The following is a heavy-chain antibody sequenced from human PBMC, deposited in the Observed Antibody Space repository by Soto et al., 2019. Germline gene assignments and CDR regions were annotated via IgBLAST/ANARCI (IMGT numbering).Heavy chain of an antibody. J-gene: IGHJ4*02. CDR1: GYTFTSYG. CDR3: AREQQLDTGNFDY. Sequence: ASVKVSCKASGYTFTSYGISWVRQAPGQGLEWMGWISAYNGNTKYSQKFQDRVTITRDTSASTVYMALSSLRFEDTAVYYCAREQQLDTGNFDYWGQGTLVTVSS. D-gene: IGHD1-1*01. CDR2: ISAYNGNT. V-gene: IGHV1-18*01.